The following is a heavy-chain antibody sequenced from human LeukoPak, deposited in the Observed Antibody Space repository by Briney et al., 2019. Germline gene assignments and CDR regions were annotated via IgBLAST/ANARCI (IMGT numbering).Heavy chain of an antibody. CDR3: ARTESKCTSTSCYTEDY. CDR1: GYTFTGYY. J-gene: IGHJ4*02. D-gene: IGHD2-2*02. V-gene: IGHV1-2*02. CDR2: INPNNGGT. Sequence: ASVKVSCKASGYTFTGYYMHWVRQAPGQGLEWMGWINPNNGGTNYAQKFQGRVTMTRDTSIGTAYMELSRLRSDDTAVYDCARTESKCTSTSCYTEDYWGQGTLVTVSS.